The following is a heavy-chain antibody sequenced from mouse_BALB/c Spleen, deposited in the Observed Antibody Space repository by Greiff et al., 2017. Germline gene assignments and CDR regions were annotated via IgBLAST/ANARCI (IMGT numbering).Heavy chain of an antibody. CDR3: ARGGRYDAMDD. Sequence: EVKLVESGGGLVQPGGSRKLSCAASGFTFSSFGMHWVRQAPEKGLEWVAYISSGSSTIYYADTVKGRFTISRDNPKNTLFLQMTSLRSEDTAMYYCARGGRYDAMDDWGQGTSVTVSS. J-gene: IGHJ4*01. CDR2: ISSGSSTI. V-gene: IGHV5-17*02. CDR1: GFTFSSFG.